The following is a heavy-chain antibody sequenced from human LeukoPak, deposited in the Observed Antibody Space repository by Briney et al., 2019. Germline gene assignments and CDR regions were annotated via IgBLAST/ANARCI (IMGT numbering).Heavy chain of an antibody. CDR3: AKAILQGVASCIDD. V-gene: IGHV3-23*01. J-gene: IGHJ4*01. D-gene: IGHD2-2*01. CDR2: ISNSGIT. CDR1: GFTFSNYA. Sequence: GGSLRLSCAASGFTFSNYAMTWVRQAPGKGLEWVSAISNSGITYYADCVRGRFTISRDNSRNTLHLQMNGLRAEERAVYYCAKAILQGVASCIDDWGQGTPVTVSS.